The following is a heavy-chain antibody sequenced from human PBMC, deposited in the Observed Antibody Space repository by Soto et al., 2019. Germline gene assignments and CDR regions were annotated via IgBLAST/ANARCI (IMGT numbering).Heavy chain of an antibody. Sequence: GGSLRLSCAASGFAFSTFWMSWVRQAPGKGLEWVANIKQDGSEKYYVDSVKGRFTISRDNAKNSLYLQMNSLRAEDTAVYYCARDPSVVVVAATPYYYYGMDVWGQGTTVTVSS. CDR2: IKQDGSEK. CDR3: ARDPSVVVVAATPYYYYGMDV. V-gene: IGHV3-7*01. J-gene: IGHJ6*02. CDR1: GFAFSTFW. D-gene: IGHD2-15*01.